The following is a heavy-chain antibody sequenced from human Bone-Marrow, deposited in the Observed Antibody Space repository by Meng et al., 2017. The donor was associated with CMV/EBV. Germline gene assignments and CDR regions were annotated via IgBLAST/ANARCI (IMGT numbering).Heavy chain of an antibody. CDR3: ASSGYMYYYYGMDV. V-gene: IGHV3-53*01. CDR2: IYSGGST. J-gene: IGHJ6*01. Sequence: GGSLRLSCAASGFTVSSNYMSWVRQAPGKGLEWVSVIYSGGSTYYADSVKGRFTISRDNSKNTLYLQMNSLRAEDTAVYYCASSGYMYYYYGMDVWGQGPTVTVYS. CDR1: GFTVSSNY. D-gene: IGHD6-13*01.